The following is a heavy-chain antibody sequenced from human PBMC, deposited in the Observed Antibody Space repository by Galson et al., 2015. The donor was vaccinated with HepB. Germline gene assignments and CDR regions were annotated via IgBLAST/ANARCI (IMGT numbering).Heavy chain of an antibody. J-gene: IGHJ2*01. V-gene: IGHV5-51*01. Sequence: QSGAEMKKPGESLKISCTGSGYSFTSYWIGWVRQMPGKGLEWMGIIYPGDSDTKYSPSFQGQVTISADKSISTAYLPWSSLKASDTAMYYCARRITMIVAGDWYFDLWVRGTLVTVSP. D-gene: IGHD3-22*01. CDR2: IYPGDSDT. CDR1: GYSFTSYW. CDR3: ARRITMIVAGDWYFDL.